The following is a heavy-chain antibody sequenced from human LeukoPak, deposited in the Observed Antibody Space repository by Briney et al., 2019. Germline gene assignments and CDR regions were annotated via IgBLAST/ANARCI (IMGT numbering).Heavy chain of an antibody. Sequence: PGGSLRLSCAASGFTFSSYSMNWVRQAPGKGLVWVSRINSDGSSTSYADSVKGRFTISRDNAKNTLYLQMNSLRAEDTALYYCAKTGSWGSSNYYFDYWGQGTLVTASS. J-gene: IGHJ4*02. D-gene: IGHD2-15*01. CDR3: AKTGSWGSSNYYFDY. CDR1: GFTFSSYS. V-gene: IGHV3-74*01. CDR2: INSDGSST.